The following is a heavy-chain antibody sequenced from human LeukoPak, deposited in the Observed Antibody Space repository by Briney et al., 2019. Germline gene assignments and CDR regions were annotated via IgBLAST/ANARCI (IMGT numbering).Heavy chain of an antibody. CDR2: IYYSGSGST. V-gene: IGHV4-59*08. Sequence: SETLSLTCTVSGGSIRSYYWSWIRQPPGKGLEWIGYIYYSGSGSTNYNSSLKSRVTISVDTSKNQFSLKLSSVTAADTVVYYCARRGGHGGSFDYWGQGTLVTVSS. J-gene: IGHJ4*02. CDR1: GGSIRSYY. D-gene: IGHD4-23*01. CDR3: ARRGGHGGSFDY.